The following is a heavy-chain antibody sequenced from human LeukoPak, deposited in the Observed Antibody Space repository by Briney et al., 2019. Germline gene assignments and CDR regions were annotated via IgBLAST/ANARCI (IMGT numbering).Heavy chain of an antibody. Sequence: GGSLRLSCAASGFTFSSYGMHWVRQAPGKGLEWVAVISYDGSNKYYADSVKGRFTISRDNSKNTLYLQMNSLRAEDTAVYYCAKDPGLTTVIMYYFAYWGQGTLVTVSS. J-gene: IGHJ4*02. D-gene: IGHD4-11*01. CDR2: ISYDGSNK. CDR3: AKDPGLTTVIMYYFAY. V-gene: IGHV3-30*18. CDR1: GFTFSSYG.